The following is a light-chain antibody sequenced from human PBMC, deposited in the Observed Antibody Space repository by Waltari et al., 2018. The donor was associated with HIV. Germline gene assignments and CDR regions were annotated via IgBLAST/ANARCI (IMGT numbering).Light chain of an antibody. J-gene: IGLJ1*01. CDR1: ALPKQY. V-gene: IGLV3-25*03. CDR2: KDN. Sequence: YELTQPPSVSVSPGQTARITCSGDALPKQYAYWYQQKPGQAPVLVIYKDNERPSGIPERFSGSSSGTTVTLTISGVQTEDEADYYCQSADSSGTYPDVFGTGTKVTVL. CDR3: QSADSSGTYPDV.